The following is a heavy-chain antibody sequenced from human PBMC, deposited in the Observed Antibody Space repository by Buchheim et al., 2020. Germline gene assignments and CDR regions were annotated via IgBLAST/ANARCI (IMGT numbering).Heavy chain of an antibody. D-gene: IGHD1-26*01. CDR2: IGHTGDT. CDR3: ARHRTVTGSSLSDY. V-gene: IGHV4-39*01. J-gene: IGHJ4*02. Sequence: QVQLQESGPGLVKPSQTLSLTCTVSGGSISSGGYYWSWIRQHPGKGLEWIAIIGHTGDTYYNPSLQSRVTISVDTSKNQFSLKLSSVTAADTAVYYCARHRTVTGSSLSDYWGQGTL. CDR1: GGSISSGGYY.